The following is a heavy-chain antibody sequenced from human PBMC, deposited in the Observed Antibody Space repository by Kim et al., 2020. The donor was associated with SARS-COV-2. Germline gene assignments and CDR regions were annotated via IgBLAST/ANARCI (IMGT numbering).Heavy chain of an antibody. V-gene: IGHV3-30*04. J-gene: IGHJ4*02. CDR1: GFTFSSYA. CDR2: ISYDGSNK. D-gene: IGHD3-22*01. CDR3: ARGQYYYDSSGYLY. Sequence: GGSLRLSCAASGFTFSSYAMHWVRQAPGKGLEWVAVISYDGSNKYYADSVKGRFTISRDNSKNTLYLQMNSLRAEDTAVYYCARGQYYYDSSGYLYWGQGTLVTVSS.